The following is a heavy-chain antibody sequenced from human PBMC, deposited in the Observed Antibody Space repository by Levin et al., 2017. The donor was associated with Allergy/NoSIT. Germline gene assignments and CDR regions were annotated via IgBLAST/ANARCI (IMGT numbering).Heavy chain of an antibody. J-gene: IGHJ4*02. CDR3: AREREIRGYSGPRSFKRHGYFDY. D-gene: IGHD5-12*01. Sequence: GGSLRLSCAASGFTFSSYAMHWVRQAPGKGLEWVAVISYDGSNKYYADSVKGRFTISRDNSKNTLYLQMNSLRAEDTAVYYCAREREIRGYSGPRSFKRHGYFDYWGQGTLVTVSS. V-gene: IGHV3-30-3*01. CDR2: ISYDGSNK. CDR1: GFTFSSYA.